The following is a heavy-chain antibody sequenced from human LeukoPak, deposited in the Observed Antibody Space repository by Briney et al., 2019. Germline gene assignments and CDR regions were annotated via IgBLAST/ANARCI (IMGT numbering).Heavy chain of an antibody. CDR3: AGDMVRGVILRRVLEY. J-gene: IGHJ4*02. CDR2: INPNSGGT. CDR1: EYTVTGYH. D-gene: IGHD3-10*01. V-gene: IGHV1-2*02. Sequence: ASVKVSCKASEYTVTGYHMHWVRQAPGQGLEWMGWINPNSGGTNYAQKFQGRVTMTRDTSINTAYMELSRLRSDDTAVYYCAGDMVRGVILRRVLEYWGQGTLVTVSS.